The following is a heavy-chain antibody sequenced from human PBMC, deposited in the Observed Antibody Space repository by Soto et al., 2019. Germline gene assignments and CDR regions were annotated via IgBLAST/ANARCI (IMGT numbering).Heavy chain of an antibody. CDR3: ARETDFSSRLTDY. V-gene: IGHV3-74*01. CDR2: INSDGTTT. J-gene: IGHJ4*02. CDR1: GFSFSRYW. Sequence: EVQLVESGGGLVQPGGSLRLSCSASGFSFSRYWMHWVRQVPGKGLQWVSRINSDGTTTDYGDSVKGRFTVSRDNGKSTLYLQMNSLRVEDTSVYYCARETDFSSRLTDYWGQGTLVTVSS. D-gene: IGHD4-4*01.